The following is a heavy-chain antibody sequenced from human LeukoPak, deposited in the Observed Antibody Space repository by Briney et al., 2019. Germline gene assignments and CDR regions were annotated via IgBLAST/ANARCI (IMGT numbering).Heavy chain of an antibody. J-gene: IGHJ4*02. D-gene: IGHD5-18*01. Sequence: SETLSLTCTVSGVSITSNYWSWIRQPPGKGLEYIGYMYYSGSNNYNPSLQSRVTISVDTSKNQFSLKLSSVTAADTAVYYCARGRDTAIPFMFDYWGQGTLVTVSS. CDR3: ARGRDTAIPFMFDY. CDR1: GVSITSNY. V-gene: IGHV4-59*01. CDR2: MYYSGSN.